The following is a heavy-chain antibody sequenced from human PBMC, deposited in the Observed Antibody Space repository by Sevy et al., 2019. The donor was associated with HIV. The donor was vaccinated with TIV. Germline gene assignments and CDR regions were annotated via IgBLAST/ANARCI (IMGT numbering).Heavy chain of an antibody. Sequence: GGSLRLSCAASGFTFSKYSMSWVRQPPGKGLEWVSTLSFGCGEINHADSVKGRFTISRDNSKNSMYLQMNNLSAEDRAVYYCAREGCTKPHDYWGQGTLVTVSS. D-gene: IGHD2-8*01. V-gene: IGHV3-23*01. CDR1: GFTFSKYS. J-gene: IGHJ4*02. CDR3: AREGCTKPHDY. CDR2: LSFGCGEI.